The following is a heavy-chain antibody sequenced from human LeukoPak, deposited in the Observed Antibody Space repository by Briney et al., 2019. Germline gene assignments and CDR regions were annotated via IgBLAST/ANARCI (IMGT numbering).Heavy chain of an antibody. D-gene: IGHD3-9*01. V-gene: IGHV4-59*01. CDR2: IYYSGST. CDR1: GGSISSYH. Sequence: SETLSLTCTVSGGSISSYHWSWIRQPPGKGLEWIGYIYYSGSTNYNPSLTSRVTISVDTSKNQFSLKLSSVTAADTAVYYWARDFDWSVDSSWSQGTLVTVS. CDR3: ARDFDWSVDSS. J-gene: IGHJ4*02.